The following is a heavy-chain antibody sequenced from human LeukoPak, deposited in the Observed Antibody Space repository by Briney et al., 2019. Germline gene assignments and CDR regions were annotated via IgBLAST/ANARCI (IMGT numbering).Heavy chain of an antibody. CDR2: INPNSGGT. V-gene: IGHV1-2*06. CDR3: ARDPGYWQDGYNRDLGIDY. CDR1: GSAFTCDY. Sequence: ASVKVSCKASGSAFTCDYMHWVRQAPGQGLELMGRINPNSGGTSYAQKFPGRVTMTRATSISTAYLELQRQRCDDTAVYYCARDPGYWQDGYNRDLGIDYWGQGTRVTVSS. D-gene: IGHD5-24*01. J-gene: IGHJ4*02.